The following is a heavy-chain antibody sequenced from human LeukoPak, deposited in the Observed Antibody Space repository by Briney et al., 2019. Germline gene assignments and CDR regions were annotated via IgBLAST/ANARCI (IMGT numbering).Heavy chain of an antibody. Sequence: ASVKVSCKASGNTFTGYYMHWVRQAPGQGLEWMGRINPNSGGTNYAQKFQGRVTMTRDTSISTAYMELSRLRSDDTAVYYCARDHYGSGSYYAFDIWGQGTMVTVSS. CDR1: GNTFTGYY. D-gene: IGHD3-10*01. CDR3: ARDHYGSGSYYAFDI. J-gene: IGHJ3*02. V-gene: IGHV1-2*06. CDR2: INPNSGGT.